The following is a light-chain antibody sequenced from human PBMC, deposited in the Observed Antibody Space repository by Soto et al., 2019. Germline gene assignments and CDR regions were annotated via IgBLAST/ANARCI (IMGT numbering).Light chain of an antibody. CDR1: HYISFY. CDR3: QQYKTYSTWT. V-gene: IGKV1-5*01. Sequence: DIQMPQSPSTLSESVGDRVTITCRARHYISFYLAWYQQKAGKAPKVLLFDASSLKNGFPSRFSGSGSGPEFTLTISSLQPDDFATYYCQQYKTYSTWTFGQGTLVEIK. J-gene: IGKJ1*01. CDR2: DAS.